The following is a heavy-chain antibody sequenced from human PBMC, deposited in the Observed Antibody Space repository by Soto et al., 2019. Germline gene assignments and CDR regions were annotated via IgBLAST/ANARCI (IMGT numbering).Heavy chain of an antibody. D-gene: IGHD2-8*01. CDR3: SRALIGYSIKY. CDR1: GFTVSSYW. V-gene: IGHV3-7*01. Sequence: EVQLVESGGCLVQPGGSLSLSCAASGFTVSSYWMIWVCQAPGKGLECVANIKQDGSEKYYVDSANGRFTISRDNAKNSLYLPMSSLRAEDTAVYYSSRALIGYSIKYWGQGNLVTVSS. CDR2: IKQDGSEK. J-gene: IGHJ1*01.